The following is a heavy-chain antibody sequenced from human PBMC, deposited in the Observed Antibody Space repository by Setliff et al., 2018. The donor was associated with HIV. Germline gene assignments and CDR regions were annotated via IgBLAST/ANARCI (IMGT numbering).Heavy chain of an antibody. J-gene: IGHJ4*02. CDR1: GHSITSDYQ. D-gene: IGHD4-17*01. CDR3: ASRRRSHQDLYGGNSVFLN. CDR2: IYHSGST. Sequence: SETLSLTCTVSGHSITSDYQWGWIRQPPGKGLEWIGSIYHSGSTYYNPSLKSRVTISVDTTKSQISLKLISVTAADTAVFYCASRRRSHQDLYGGNSVFLNWGQGTLVTVSS. V-gene: IGHV4-38-2*02.